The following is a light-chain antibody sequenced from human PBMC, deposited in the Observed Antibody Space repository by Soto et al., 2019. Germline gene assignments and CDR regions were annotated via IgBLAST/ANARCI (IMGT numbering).Light chain of an antibody. Sequence: AIQLTQSPSSLSAYVGDRVTISCRASRGIRNVLAWYQHAPGKDPKLLIYGASILHSGVPSRFSGSGSGTDFTLTISSLLPEDFATYYCLQDFNYPITFGQGTRLEIK. J-gene: IGKJ5*01. CDR3: LQDFNYPIT. CDR2: GAS. V-gene: IGKV1-6*01. CDR1: RGIRNV.